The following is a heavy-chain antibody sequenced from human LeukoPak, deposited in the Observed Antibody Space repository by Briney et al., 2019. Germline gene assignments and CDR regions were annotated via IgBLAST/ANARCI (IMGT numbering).Heavy chain of an antibody. Sequence: SETLSLTCTVSGGSISDSSYYWGWIRQPPGKGLDWIGSIYYICTTYDNSSLKSRTTISADTTNNQLLLKLSSVTAADTAVYYCGTYQYGSSGSTTFDYWGEGRLVTVSS. CDR1: GGSISDSSYY. V-gene: IGHV4-39*01. CDR3: GTYQYGSSGSTTFDY. CDR2: IYYICTT. D-gene: IGHD3-22*01. J-gene: IGHJ4*02.